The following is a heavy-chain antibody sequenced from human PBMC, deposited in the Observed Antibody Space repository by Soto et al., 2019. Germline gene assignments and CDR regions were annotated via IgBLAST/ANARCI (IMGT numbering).Heavy chain of an antibody. CDR3: TTQEIVGATGY. Sequence: PGGSLRLSCSASGFIFSSSAMHWVRQASGKGLEWVGRIRRKSNRYETGYAASVKGRFTISRDDSKNTAYLQMNSLKIEDTAVYYCTTQEIVGATGYWGQGTLVTVSS. CDR2: IRRKSNRYET. CDR1: GFIFSSSA. D-gene: IGHD1-26*01. J-gene: IGHJ4*02. V-gene: IGHV3-73*01.